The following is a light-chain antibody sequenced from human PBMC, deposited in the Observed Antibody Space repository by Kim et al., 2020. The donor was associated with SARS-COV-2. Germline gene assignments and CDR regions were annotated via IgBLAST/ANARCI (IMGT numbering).Light chain of an antibody. CDR2: GAS. V-gene: IGKV3-15*01. Sequence: EIVMTQSPATLSVSPGERATLSCRASQSISSNLVWYQQKPGQAPRLLIYGASTRATGIPARFSGSGSGTEFTLTISSLQSEDFAVYYCQQYNNWPRTFCQGTKVEIK. J-gene: IGKJ1*01. CDR3: QQYNNWPRT. CDR1: QSISSN.